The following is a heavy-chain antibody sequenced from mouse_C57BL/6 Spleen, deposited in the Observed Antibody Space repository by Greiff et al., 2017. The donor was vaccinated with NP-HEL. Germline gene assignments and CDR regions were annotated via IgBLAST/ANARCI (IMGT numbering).Heavy chain of an antibody. J-gene: IGHJ4*01. V-gene: IGHV8-12*01. CDR2: IYWDDDT. D-gene: IGHD2-13*01. CDR3: ARSSVTGAMDY. CDR1: GFSLSTSGMG. Sequence: QVQLKQSGPGILQSSQTLSLTCSFSGFSLSTSGMGVSWIRQPSGQGLEWLAHIYWDDDTRYNPSLKSRLTLSKDTSRNQVFLKITSVDTAHTATYYCARSSVTGAMDYWGQGTSVTVSS.